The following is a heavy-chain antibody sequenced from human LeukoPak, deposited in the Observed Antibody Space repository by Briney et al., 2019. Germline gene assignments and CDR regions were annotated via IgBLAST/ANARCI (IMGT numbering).Heavy chain of an antibody. V-gene: IGHV5-51*01. CDR1: GYSFPNYW. Sequence: GESLKISCMGSGYSFPNYWLGWVRQMPGKGLEGIGIIYPADSETRYSPSFQGQVTISADKSINTAYLQWSTLKASDTAFYYCARLRTSGYYDRSGYQYWGQGTVVTVSS. CDR3: ARLRTSGYYDRSGYQY. CDR2: IYPADSET. J-gene: IGHJ4*02. D-gene: IGHD3-22*01.